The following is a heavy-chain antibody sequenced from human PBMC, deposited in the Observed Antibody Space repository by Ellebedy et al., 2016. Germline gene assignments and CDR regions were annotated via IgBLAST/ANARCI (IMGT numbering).Heavy chain of an antibody. D-gene: IGHD5-18*01. Sequence: GESLKISXAASRFTFSASAMHWVRQAPGKGLEWLAVISYDGSNKYYADSVKGRFTISRDNSKNTLYLQMNSLRPEDTAVYYCARGRGYSYGNIDDWGQGTLVTVSS. CDR2: ISYDGSNK. V-gene: IGHV3-30-3*01. CDR1: RFTFSASA. J-gene: IGHJ4*02. CDR3: ARGRGYSYGNIDD.